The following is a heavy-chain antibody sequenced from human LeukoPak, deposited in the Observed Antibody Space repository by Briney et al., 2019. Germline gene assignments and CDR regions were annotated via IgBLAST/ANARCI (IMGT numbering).Heavy chain of an antibody. D-gene: IGHD3-9*01. CDR2: INPSGGST. CDR1: GYTFTSYY. CDR3: AREAFYDILTKNFDY. Sequence: GASVKVSCKASGYTFTSYYMHWVRQPPGQGLEWMGIINPSGGSTSYAQKFQGRVTMTRDTSTSTVYMELSSLRSEDTAVYYCAREAFYDILTKNFDYWGQGTLVTVSS. V-gene: IGHV1-46*01. J-gene: IGHJ4*02.